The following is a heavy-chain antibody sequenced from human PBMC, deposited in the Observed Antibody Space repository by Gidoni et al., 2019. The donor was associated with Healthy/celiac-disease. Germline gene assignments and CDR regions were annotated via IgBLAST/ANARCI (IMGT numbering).Heavy chain of an antibody. J-gene: IGHJ4*02. CDR1: GGSISSSSYY. D-gene: IGHD3-22*01. Sequence: PGLVKPSETLSLTCTVSGGSISSSSYYWVWIRQPPGKGLEWIGSIYYSGSTYYNPSLKSRVTISVDTSKNQFSLKLSSVTAADTAVYYCARHSWAVVAPFDYWGQGTLVTVSS. V-gene: IGHV4-39*01. CDR3: ARHSWAVVAPFDY. CDR2: IYYSGST.